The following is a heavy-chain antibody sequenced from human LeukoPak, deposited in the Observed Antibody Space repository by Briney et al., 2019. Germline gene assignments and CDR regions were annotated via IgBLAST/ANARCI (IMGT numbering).Heavy chain of an antibody. J-gene: IGHJ2*01. Sequence: PGGSLRLSCAASGFTFSSYSMNWVRQAPGKGLEWVSSISSSSSYIYYADSVKGRFTISRGNAKNSLYLQMNSLRAEDTAVYYCARDSSYCSGGSCYSVWYFDLWGRGTLVTVSS. D-gene: IGHD2-15*01. V-gene: IGHV3-21*01. CDR2: ISSSSSYI. CDR1: GFTFSSYS. CDR3: ARDSSYCSGGSCYSVWYFDL.